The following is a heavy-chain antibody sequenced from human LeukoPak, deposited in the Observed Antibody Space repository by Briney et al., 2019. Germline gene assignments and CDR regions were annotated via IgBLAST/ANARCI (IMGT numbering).Heavy chain of an antibody. V-gene: IGHV3-74*01. CDR3: AREFGIYTSSSGGGY. J-gene: IGHJ4*02. Sequence: GGSLRLSCAASGFTFSSYWMHWVCQPPPTGLVWVSRVKIDASATNYADSVKRRFTISRDNAKNTLYLQMNSLRAADTGVYYCAREFGIYTSSSGGGYWGQGSLVTVSS. CDR2: VKIDASAT. CDR1: GFTFSSYW. D-gene: IGHD6-6*01.